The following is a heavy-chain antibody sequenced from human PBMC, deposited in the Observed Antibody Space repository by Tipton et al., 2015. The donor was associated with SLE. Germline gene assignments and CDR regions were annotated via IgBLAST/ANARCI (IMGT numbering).Heavy chain of an antibody. CDR3: ARRPVPYSSSWVDAFDI. D-gene: IGHD6-13*01. CDR1: GGSFSGYY. CDR2: INHSGST. V-gene: IGHV4-34*01. J-gene: IGHJ3*02. Sequence: TLSLTCAVYGGSFSGYYRSWIRQPPGKGLEWIGEINHSGSTNYNPSLKSRVTISVDTSKNQFSLKLSSVTAADTAVYYCARRPVPYSSSWVDAFDIWGQGTMVTVSS.